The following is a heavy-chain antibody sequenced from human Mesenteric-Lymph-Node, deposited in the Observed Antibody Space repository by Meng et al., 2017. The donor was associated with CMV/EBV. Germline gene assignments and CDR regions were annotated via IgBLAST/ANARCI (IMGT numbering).Heavy chain of an antibody. CDR1: GFSLSTSGVG. Sequence: QITLKESGPTLVKPTHTLTLTCTFSGFSLSTSGVGVGWIRQPPGKALEWLALIYWDDDKRYSPSLKGRLTITKDTSKNQVVLTMTNMDPVDTATYYCAHSSGIAAAGPFYFDYWGQGTLVTVSS. CDR2: IYWDDDK. CDR3: AHSSGIAAAGPFYFDY. V-gene: IGHV2-5*02. J-gene: IGHJ4*02. D-gene: IGHD6-13*01.